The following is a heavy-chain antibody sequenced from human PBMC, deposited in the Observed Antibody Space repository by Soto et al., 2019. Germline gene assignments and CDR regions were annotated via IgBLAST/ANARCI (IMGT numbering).Heavy chain of an antibody. D-gene: IGHD6-13*01. CDR3: ARRGLAAAGPDAFDI. J-gene: IGHJ3*02. CDR2: IYYSGST. CDR1: GGSISSYY. V-gene: IGHV4-59*01. Sequence: PSETLSLTCTVSGGSISSYYWSWIRQPPGKGLEWIGYIYYSGSTNYNPSLKSRVTISVDTSKNQFSLKLSSVTAADTAVYYCARRGLAAAGPDAFDIWGQGTMVTVSS.